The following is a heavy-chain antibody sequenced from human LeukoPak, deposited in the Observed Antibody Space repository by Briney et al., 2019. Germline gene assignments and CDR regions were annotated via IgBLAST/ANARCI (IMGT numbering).Heavy chain of an antibody. CDR2: IKKDGSEN. J-gene: IGHJ4*02. V-gene: IGHV3-7*01. Sequence: GGSLRLSCAASGFTFSSYWMSWVRQAPGKGLEWVANIKKDGSENYYVDSVKGRFTISRDNAKNTLYLQMNSLRAEDTAVYYCARAGRGLRYFDWLTYDYWGQGTLVTVSS. CDR3: ARAGRGLRYFDWLTYDY. CDR1: GFTFSSYW. D-gene: IGHD3-9*01.